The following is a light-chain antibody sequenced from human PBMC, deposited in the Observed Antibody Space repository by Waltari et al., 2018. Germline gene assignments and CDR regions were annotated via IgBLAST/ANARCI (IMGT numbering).Light chain of an antibody. Sequence: DIQMTQSPSTLSASVGDRVTITCRASQSTSIWLAWYQQKPGKAPKVLIYKASSLESGVPSRFSGSGSGTEFTLTISSLQPDDFATYYCQQYNTYPWTFGQGTKVEIK. J-gene: IGKJ1*01. CDR2: KAS. CDR3: QQYNTYPWT. V-gene: IGKV1-5*03. CDR1: QSTSIW.